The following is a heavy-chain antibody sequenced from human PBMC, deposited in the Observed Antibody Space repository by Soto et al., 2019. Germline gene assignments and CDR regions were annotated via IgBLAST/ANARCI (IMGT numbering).Heavy chain of an antibody. CDR3: ARTQTGTTRNWFDP. D-gene: IGHD1-1*01. CDR2: INHSGST. Sequence: SETLSLTCAVYGGSFSGYYWSWIRQPPGKGLEWIGEINHSGSTNCNPSLKRRVPISVDTSKNQFSLKLSSVTAADTAVYYCARTQTGTTRNWFDPLGQGTLVTVSS. J-gene: IGHJ5*02. V-gene: IGHV4-34*01. CDR1: GGSFSGYY.